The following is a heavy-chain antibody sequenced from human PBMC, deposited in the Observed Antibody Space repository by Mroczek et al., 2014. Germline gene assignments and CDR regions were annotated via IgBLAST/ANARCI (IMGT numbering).Heavy chain of an antibody. J-gene: IGHJ4*02. V-gene: IGHV3-30-3*01. CDR2: ISYDGSNK. CDR3: ARVVPAAIWYFDY. Sequence: QVQLVESGGGVVQPGRSLRLSCAASGFTFSSYAMHWVRQAPGKGLEWVAVISYDGSNKYYADLVKGRFTISRDNSKNTLYLQMNSLRAEDTAVYYCARVVPAAIWYFDYWGQGTLVTVS. D-gene: IGHD2-2*01. CDR1: GFTFSSYA.